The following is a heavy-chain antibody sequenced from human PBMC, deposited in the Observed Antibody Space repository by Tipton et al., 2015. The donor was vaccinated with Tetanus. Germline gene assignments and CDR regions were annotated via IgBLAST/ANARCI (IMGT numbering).Heavy chain of an antibody. CDR3: ARDRGDYIYYGMDV. V-gene: IGHV1-2*04. D-gene: IGHD3-22*01. CDR1: GYSLTDYY. CDR2: INPNNGAT. Sequence: QMQLVQSGAEVKKPGASVKVSCKASGYSLTDYYIHWVRQAPGQGLEWMGWINPNNGATNYAQKFQAWVTMTRDTSINTAYMELRSLRSDDTAVYYCARDRGDYIYYGMDVWGPGTTVTVS. J-gene: IGHJ6*02.